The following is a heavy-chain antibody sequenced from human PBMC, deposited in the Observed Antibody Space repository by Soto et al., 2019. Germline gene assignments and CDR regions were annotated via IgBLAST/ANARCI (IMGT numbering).Heavy chain of an antibody. V-gene: IGHV3-48*03. CDR1: GFTFSRYE. J-gene: IGHJ6*02. CDR3: ARGSGYYGSGSNPYVYGMDV. D-gene: IGHD3-10*01. CDR2: IGSSGTTI. Sequence: GGSLRLSCAASGFTFSRYEMNRVRQTPGKGLEWISYIGSSGTTIYYADSVKGRFTISRDNVKNSLYLHMDSLRAEVTAVYFCARGSGYYGSGSNPYVYGMDVWGQGTTVTVSS.